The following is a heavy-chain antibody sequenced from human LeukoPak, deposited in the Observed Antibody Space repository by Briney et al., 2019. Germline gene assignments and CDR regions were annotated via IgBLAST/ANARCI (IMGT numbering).Heavy chain of an antibody. Sequence: GGSLRLSCAASGFTFSSYAMSWVRQAPGKGLEWVSAISGSGGSTYYADSVKGRFTISRDNSKNTLYLQMNSLRAEDTAVYYCAKDQSGRDGYYFQKSNYFDYWGQGTLVTVSS. V-gene: IGHV3-23*01. CDR2: ISGSGGST. D-gene: IGHD1-26*01. CDR3: AKDQSGRDGYYFQKSNYFDY. CDR1: GFTFSSYA. J-gene: IGHJ4*02.